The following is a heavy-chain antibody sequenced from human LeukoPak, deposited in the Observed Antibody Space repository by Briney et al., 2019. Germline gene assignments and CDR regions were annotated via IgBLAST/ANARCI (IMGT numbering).Heavy chain of an antibody. J-gene: IGHJ4*02. D-gene: IGHD6-19*01. V-gene: IGHV3-23*01. CDR1: GFTFSNSA. CDR3: ARRVAGILDY. CDR2: IRGSGGDT. Sequence: GGSLRLSCAASGFTFSNSAMNWVRQAPGKGLEWVSAIRGSGGDTYYADSVKGRVTISRDNSKNTLSLQMNSLRAEDTAVYYCARRVAGILDYWGQGTLVTVSS.